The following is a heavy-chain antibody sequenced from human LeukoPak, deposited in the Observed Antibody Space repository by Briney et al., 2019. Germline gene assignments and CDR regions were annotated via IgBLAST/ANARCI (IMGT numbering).Heavy chain of an antibody. CDR3: ARAPITSPFYFHY. D-gene: IGHD2-2*01. Sequence: GALRLSCTASGFALDEHGMSLVRQVPGKGLEGGSGINRSGGSTGYADRLRGRVNISRDNAKNSLYLQMDSLRGEDTALFYCARAPITSPFYFHYWGQGTLVTVSS. J-gene: IGHJ4*02. V-gene: IGHV3-20*04. CDR1: GFALDEHG. CDR2: INRSGGST.